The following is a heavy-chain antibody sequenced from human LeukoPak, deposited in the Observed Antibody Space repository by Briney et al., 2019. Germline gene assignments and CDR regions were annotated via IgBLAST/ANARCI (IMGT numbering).Heavy chain of an antibody. CDR1: GFTFSSYG. J-gene: IGHJ4*02. Sequence: PGGSLRLSCAASGFTFSSYGMSWVRQAPGKGLEWVSAISGSGGSTYYADSVKGRFTISRDNAKNSLYLQMNSLRAEDTAVYYCARGGSFGRPLWGQGTLVTISS. CDR3: ARGGSFGRPL. CDR2: ISGSGGST. V-gene: IGHV3-23*01. D-gene: IGHD3/OR15-3a*01.